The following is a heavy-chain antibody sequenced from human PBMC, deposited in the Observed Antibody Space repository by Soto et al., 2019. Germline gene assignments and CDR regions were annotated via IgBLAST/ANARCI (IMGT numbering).Heavy chain of an antibody. D-gene: IGHD5-18*01. Sequence: QVQLVQSGAEVKKPGASVKVSCKASGYTFTSYYMHWVRQAPGQGLEWMGIINPSGGITSYAQKFQGRVTMTRDTSTSTVYMELSSLRSEDTAVYYCARPWYVRGVASVDTAMVFDYWGQGTLVTVSS. J-gene: IGHJ4*02. CDR2: INPSGGIT. CDR1: GYTFTSYY. V-gene: IGHV1-46*01. CDR3: ARPWYVRGVASVDTAMVFDY.